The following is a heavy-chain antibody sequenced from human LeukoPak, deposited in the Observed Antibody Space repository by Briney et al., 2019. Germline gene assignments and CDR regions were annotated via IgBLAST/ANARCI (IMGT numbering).Heavy chain of an antibody. D-gene: IGHD3-22*01. V-gene: IGHV4-59*01. Sequence: SETLSLTCTVSGGSISSYYWSWIRQPPGKGLEWIGYIYYSGSTNYNPSLESRVTTSVDTSKNQFSLKLSSVTAADTAVYYCARGLSSGYYYGVGDYWGQGTLVTVSS. J-gene: IGHJ4*02. CDR2: IYYSGST. CDR3: ARGLSSGYYYGVGDY. CDR1: GGSISSYY.